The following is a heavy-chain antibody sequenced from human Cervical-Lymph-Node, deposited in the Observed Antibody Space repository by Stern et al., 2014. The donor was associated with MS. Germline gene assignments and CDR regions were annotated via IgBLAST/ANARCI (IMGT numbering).Heavy chain of an antibody. CDR3: ARGAGWFDP. V-gene: IGHV4-59*01. Sequence: QVQLQESGPGMVKPSETLSLTCTVSGGSISSYYWNWIRQPPGKGLEWIGYIYYSGSTTSNPPHKSRGTISADTTKNQLSLKLSSVTAADTAVYYCARGAGWFDPWGQGTLVTVSS. J-gene: IGHJ5*02. CDR1: GGSISSYY. CDR2: IYYSGST.